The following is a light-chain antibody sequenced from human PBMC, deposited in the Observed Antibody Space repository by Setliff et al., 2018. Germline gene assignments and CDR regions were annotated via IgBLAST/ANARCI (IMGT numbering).Light chain of an antibody. Sequence: QSALTQPPSVSGAPGQRVTISCTGDSSNIGAGYDVHWYQQLPGTAPKLLIYGNSNRPSGVPDRFSGSKSGTSASLAITGLQAEDDADYYCQSYDSSLSGWVFGGGTKVTVL. CDR2: GNS. J-gene: IGLJ3*02. V-gene: IGLV1-40*01. CDR3: QSYDSSLSGWV. CDR1: SSNIGAGYD.